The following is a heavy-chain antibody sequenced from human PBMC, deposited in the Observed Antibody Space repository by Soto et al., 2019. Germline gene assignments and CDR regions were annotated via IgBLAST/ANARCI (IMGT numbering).Heavy chain of an antibody. CDR1: GGTFSSYA. V-gene: IGHV1-69*13. CDR2: IIPIFGTA. CDR3: ASLSGLRSNDAFDI. J-gene: IGHJ3*02. D-gene: IGHD4-17*01. Sequence: GASVKVSCKASGGTFSSYAISWVRQAPGQGLEWMGGIIPIFGTANYAQKFQGRVTITADESTSTAYMELSSLRSEDTAVYYCASLSGLRSNDAFDIWGQGTMVTVSS.